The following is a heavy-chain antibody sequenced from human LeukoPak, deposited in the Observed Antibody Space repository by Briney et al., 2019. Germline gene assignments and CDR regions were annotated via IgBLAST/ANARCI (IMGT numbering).Heavy chain of an antibody. J-gene: IGHJ4*02. CDR2: IYTSGST. Sequence: PSETLSLTCTVSGVSISTYHWSWIRQPAGKGLEWSGRIYTSGSTNYNHSLKSRVTMSVDTSKNQFSLNLSPVTAADTAVYYCARTNYYDSSGYSERKYYFDYWGQGTLVTVSS. D-gene: IGHD3-22*01. V-gene: IGHV4-4*07. CDR3: ARTNYYDSSGYSERKYYFDY. CDR1: GVSISTYH.